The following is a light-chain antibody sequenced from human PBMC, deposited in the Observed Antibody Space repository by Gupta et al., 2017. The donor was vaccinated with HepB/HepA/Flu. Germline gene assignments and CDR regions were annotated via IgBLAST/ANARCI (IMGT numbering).Light chain of an antibody. CDR2: ETS. Sequence: DMQMTQSPSPLTASVGDRVTITCRADEDITGYLALYQQKSGKVPKLLIYETSILQTGVSSRFRGSGSGTDFTLTISNLQPEDVATYYCQKYNRAPHAFGGGTKVEIK. V-gene: IGKV1-27*01. CDR3: QKYNRAPHA. CDR1: EDITGY. J-gene: IGKJ4*01.